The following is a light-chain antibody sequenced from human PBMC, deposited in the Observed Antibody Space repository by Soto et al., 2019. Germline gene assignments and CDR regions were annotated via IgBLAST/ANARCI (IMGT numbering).Light chain of an antibody. CDR1: QSVSSK. V-gene: IGKV3-15*01. J-gene: IGKJ1*01. Sequence: EIVMTQSPATLSVSPGERATLSCRASQSVSSKLAWYQQKPGQVPRVLIYGASTRATGIPARFSGSGSGTEFTLTISSLQSEYFAVYFCQHYNDWPPTWTFGQGTKVDIK. CDR2: GAS. CDR3: QHYNDWPPTWT.